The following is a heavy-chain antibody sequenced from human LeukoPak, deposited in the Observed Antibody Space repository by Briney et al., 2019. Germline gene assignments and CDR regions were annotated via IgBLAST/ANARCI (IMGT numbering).Heavy chain of an antibody. CDR1: GVSLSSYY. V-gene: IGHV4-4*09. CDR2: IYTSGST. Sequence: SETLSLSCTVSGVSLSSYYCSWVRQPPGKGLERIGYIYTSGSTNYNPSLKSRVTISVDSSKNQFSLKLSSVTAADTAVYYCARHLWAGPFDYWGQGTLVTVSS. D-gene: IGHD6-19*01. CDR3: ARHLWAGPFDY. J-gene: IGHJ4*02.